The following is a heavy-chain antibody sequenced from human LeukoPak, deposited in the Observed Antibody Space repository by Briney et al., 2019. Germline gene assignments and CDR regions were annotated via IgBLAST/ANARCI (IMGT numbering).Heavy chain of an antibody. CDR2: IYSDGSRT. Sequence: PGGSLRPSCAGSGFTLSSNWMHWVRQGPGKGLVWVSRIYSDGSRTNYADSVKGRFTISGDNAKNTLYLQMNSLRAEDTAVYYCARSGRGGAFDIWGQGTMVTVSS. CDR1: GFTLSSNW. CDR3: ARSGRGGAFDI. V-gene: IGHV3-74*01. J-gene: IGHJ3*02. D-gene: IGHD1-26*01.